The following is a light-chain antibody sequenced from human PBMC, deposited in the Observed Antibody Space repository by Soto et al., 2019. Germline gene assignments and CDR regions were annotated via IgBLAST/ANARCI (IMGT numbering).Light chain of an antibody. CDR3: QQYNTYWT. Sequence: DIQMTQSPSTLSASVGDRVTITCRASQGINIYLAWYQQKPGKAPKLLIYKASSLESGVPSRFSGSGSGTEFTLTITSLQPDDFATYYCQQYNTYWTFGQGTKVELK. J-gene: IGKJ1*01. CDR2: KAS. CDR1: QGINIY. V-gene: IGKV1-5*03.